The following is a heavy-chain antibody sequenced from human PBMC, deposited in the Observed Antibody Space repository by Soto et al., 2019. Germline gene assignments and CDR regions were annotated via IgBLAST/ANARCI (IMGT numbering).Heavy chain of an antibody. V-gene: IGHV4-31*03. D-gene: IGHD3-10*01. CDR1: GYSISRGGYY. CDR2: IYHSGST. CDR3: VRDGAGADGLGWFGP. J-gene: IGHJ5*02. Sequence: QVQLQESGPGLVKPSQTLSLSCTVSGYSISRGGYYWNWIRQHPRKGLEWIGYIYHSGSTNYNPSLKSRVNISVDTSKNQLSLDLTNVTAADTAVYYCVRDGAGADGLGWFGPWGKGILVTVSS.